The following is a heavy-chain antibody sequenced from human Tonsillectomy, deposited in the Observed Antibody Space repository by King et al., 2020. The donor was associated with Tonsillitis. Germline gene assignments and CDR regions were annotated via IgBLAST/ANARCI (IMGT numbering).Heavy chain of an antibody. CDR3: ARSGIPAADWYFDL. J-gene: IGHJ2*01. D-gene: IGHD6-13*01. Sequence: QLQESGPGLVKPSETLSLTCTVSGGSMSSSYWSWVRQPPGQGLEWSGYVYYSGNTYYNPSLSSRVTISIDTSKNHFSLRLSSVTAADTAVYYCARSGIPAADWYFDLWGRGTLVTVSS. CDR2: VYYSGNT. CDR1: GGSMSSSY. V-gene: IGHV4-59*08.